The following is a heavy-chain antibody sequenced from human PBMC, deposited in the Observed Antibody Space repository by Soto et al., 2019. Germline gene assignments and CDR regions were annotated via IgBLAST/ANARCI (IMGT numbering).Heavy chain of an antibody. D-gene: IGHD3-16*01. J-gene: IGHJ4*02. CDR1: GDSVSNDNYY. V-gene: IGHV4-61*01. CDR2: ICYSGTT. CDR3: ARSQRGRTAFTFAS. Sequence: SETLSLTCAVSGDSVSNDNYYWSWIRQPPGKGLEWIGYICYSGTTNYNSYLKSRLSLSVDMSKNQFSLKLASVTAADTAVYFCARSQRGRTAFTFASWGQGALVTVSS.